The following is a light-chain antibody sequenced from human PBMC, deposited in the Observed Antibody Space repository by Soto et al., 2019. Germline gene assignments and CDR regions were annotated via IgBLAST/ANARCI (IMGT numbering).Light chain of an antibody. CDR3: QRDTTCTPIE. V-gene: IGKV3-15*01. CDR1: QSVGSN. J-gene: IGKJ1*01. CDR2: GAS. Sequence: EIVLTQPPAPPSLSPGERTKLSCTASQSVGSNLAWYQQKPGQAPRLLIYGASTRATGIPARFSGSGSGTEFTLTSTSLRKEEVAVYSCQRDTTCTPIEFGQGTKVDIK.